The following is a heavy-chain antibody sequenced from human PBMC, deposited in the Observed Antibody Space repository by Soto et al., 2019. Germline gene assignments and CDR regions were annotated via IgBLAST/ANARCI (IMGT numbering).Heavy chain of an antibody. CDR1: GFTFSSYW. CDR2: IKQDGSEK. V-gene: IGHV3-7*05. CDR3: ARGYSYGLADY. Sequence: EVQLVESGGGLVQPGGSLRLSCAASGFTFSSYWMSWVRQAPGKGPEWVANIKQDGSEKYYVDSVKGRFTISRDNAKNSLYLQMNSLRAEDTAVYYCARGYSYGLADYWGQGTLVTVSS. D-gene: IGHD5-18*01. J-gene: IGHJ4*02.